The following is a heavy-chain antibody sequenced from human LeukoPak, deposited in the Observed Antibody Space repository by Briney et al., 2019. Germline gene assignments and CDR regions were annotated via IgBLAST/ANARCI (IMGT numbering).Heavy chain of an antibody. D-gene: IGHD6-13*01. CDR1: GGSISSYY. CDR3: ARVFLAAAGPSDNYYYYGMDV. J-gene: IGHJ6*02. Sequence: PSETLSLTCTVSGGSISSYYWSWIRQPPGKGLEWIGYIYYSGSTNYNPSLKSRVTISVDTSKNQFSLKLSSVTAADTAVYYCARVFLAAAGPSDNYYYYGMDVWGQGTTVTVSS. CDR2: IYYSGST. V-gene: IGHV4-59*08.